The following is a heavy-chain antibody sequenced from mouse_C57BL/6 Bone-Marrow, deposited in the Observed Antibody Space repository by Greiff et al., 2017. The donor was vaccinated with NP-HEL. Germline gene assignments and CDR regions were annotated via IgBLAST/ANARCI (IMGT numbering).Heavy chain of an antibody. Sequence: EVQGVESGGGLVQPGGSLSLSCAASGFTFTDYYMSWVRQPPGKALEWLGFIRNKANGYTTEYSASVKGRFTISRDNSQSILYLQMNALRAEDSATYYCARSSYVYYAMDYWGQGTSVTVSS. CDR3: ARSSYVYYAMDY. CDR2: IRNKANGYTT. V-gene: IGHV7-3*01. CDR1: GFTFTDYY. D-gene: IGHD2-10*01. J-gene: IGHJ4*01.